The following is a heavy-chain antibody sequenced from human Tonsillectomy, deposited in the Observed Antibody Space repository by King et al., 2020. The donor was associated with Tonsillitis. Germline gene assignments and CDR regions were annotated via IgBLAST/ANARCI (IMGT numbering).Heavy chain of an antibody. CDR3: ARDRGVGARFDY. D-gene: IGHD1-26*01. Sequence: VQLVESGGGLVKPGGSLRLSCAASGFTFSSYSMNWVRQAPGKGLEWVSSISSSSSYIYYADSVKGRFTISRDNAKNSLYLQMNSLRAEDTAVFYCARDRGVGARFDYWGQGTLVTVSS. V-gene: IGHV3-21*01. CDR1: GFTFSSYS. J-gene: IGHJ4*02. CDR2: ISSSSSYI.